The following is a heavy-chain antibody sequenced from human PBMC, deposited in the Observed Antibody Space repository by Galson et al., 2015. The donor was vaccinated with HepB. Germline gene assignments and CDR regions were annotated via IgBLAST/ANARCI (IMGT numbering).Heavy chain of an antibody. D-gene: IGHD3-3*01. CDR3: ARLEVGAFRSGSRSFDC. Sequence: SLRLSCAASEFTVNSNYMAWVRQAPGMGLEWVSVIFSGGTTHYADSVKGRFALSRDISKNTLYLQMNSLRAEDTAVYYCARLEVGAFRSGSRSFDCWGQGTLVTVSS. J-gene: IGHJ4*02. CDR1: EFTVNSNY. V-gene: IGHV3-66*01. CDR2: IFSGGTT.